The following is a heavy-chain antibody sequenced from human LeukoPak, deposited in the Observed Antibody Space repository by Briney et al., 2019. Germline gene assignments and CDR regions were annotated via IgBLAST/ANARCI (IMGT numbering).Heavy chain of an antibody. CDR1: GGSISSSSYY. V-gene: IGHV4-39*07. CDR2: IYYSGST. CDR3: AREILVEMATIDQQNDAFDI. D-gene: IGHD5-24*01. Sequence: KPSETLSLTCTVSGGSISSSSYYWGWIRQPPGKGLEWIGSIYYSGSTYYNPSLKSRVTISVDTSKNQFSLKLSSVTAADTAVYYCAREILVEMATIDQQNDAFDIWGQGTMVTVSS. J-gene: IGHJ3*02.